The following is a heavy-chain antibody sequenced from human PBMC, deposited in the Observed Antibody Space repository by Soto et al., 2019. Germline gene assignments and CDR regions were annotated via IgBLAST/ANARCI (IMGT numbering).Heavy chain of an antibody. CDR3: ARAAYDSSGYYYY. J-gene: IGHJ4*02. D-gene: IGHD3-22*01. Sequence: QVQLVQSGAEVKKPGASVKVSCKASGYTFTDYYMHWVRQAPGQGLEWMGWINPNSGGTNYAQKFQGRVTITADESTSTAYMELSSLRSEDTAVYYCARAAYDSSGYYYYWGQGTLVTVSS. V-gene: IGHV1-2*02. CDR1: GYTFTDYY. CDR2: INPNSGGT.